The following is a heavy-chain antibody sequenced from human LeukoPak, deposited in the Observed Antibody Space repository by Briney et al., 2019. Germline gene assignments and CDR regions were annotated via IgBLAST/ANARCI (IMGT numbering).Heavy chain of an antibody. CDR2: MYLSGTT. CDR3: AGLVGRYSSGLYYYYFDY. V-gene: IGHV4-4*02. D-gene: IGHD3-22*01. CDR1: GDSINSLDL. J-gene: IGHJ4*02. Sequence: SETLSLTCTVSGDSINSLDLWSWVRQPPGKGLEWIGEMYLSGTTHSNPSVKSRVTISIDKSKNQFFLNLSSVTAADTAVYHCAGLVGRYSSGLYYYYFDYWGQGTLVTVSS.